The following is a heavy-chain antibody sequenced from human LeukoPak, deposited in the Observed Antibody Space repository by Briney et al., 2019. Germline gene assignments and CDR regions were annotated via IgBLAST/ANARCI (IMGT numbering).Heavy chain of an antibody. CDR2: MYLSGTT. CDR3: AGLVGRYSSGLYYYYFDY. V-gene: IGHV4-4*02. D-gene: IGHD3-22*01. CDR1: GDSINSLDL. J-gene: IGHJ4*02. Sequence: SETLSLTCTVSGDSINSLDLWSWVRQPPGKGLEWIGEMYLSGTTHSNPSVKSRVTISIDKSKNQFFLNLSSVTAADTAVYHCAGLVGRYSSGLYYYYFDYWGQGTLVTVSS.